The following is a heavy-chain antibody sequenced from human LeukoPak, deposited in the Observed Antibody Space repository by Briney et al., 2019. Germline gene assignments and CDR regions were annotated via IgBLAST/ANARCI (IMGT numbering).Heavy chain of an antibody. CDR3: AKTEGYSYGYRSVFDY. V-gene: IGHV3-9*01. CDR2: ISWNSGSI. J-gene: IGHJ4*02. Sequence: GGSLRLSCAASGFTVSSNYMSWVRQAPGKGLEWVSGISWNSGSIGYADSVKGRFTISRDNATNSLYLQMNSLRAEDTALYYCAKTEGYSYGYRSVFDYWGQGTLVTVSS. D-gene: IGHD5-18*01. CDR1: GFTVSSNY.